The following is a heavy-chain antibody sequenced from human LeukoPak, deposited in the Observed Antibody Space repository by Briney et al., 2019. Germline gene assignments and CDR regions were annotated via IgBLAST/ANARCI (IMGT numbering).Heavy chain of an antibody. Sequence: ASVKVSCKASGGTFSSYYIHWVRQAPGQGLEWMGRINPNNGDTNYAQKFQDRVTITRDTSMSAAYMELSRLTYDDTAVYYCGRRIQLFDPWGQGTLVTVP. CDR2: INPNNGDT. CDR3: GRRIQLFDP. D-gene: IGHD3-10*01. J-gene: IGHJ5*02. CDR1: GGTFSSYY. V-gene: IGHV1-2*06.